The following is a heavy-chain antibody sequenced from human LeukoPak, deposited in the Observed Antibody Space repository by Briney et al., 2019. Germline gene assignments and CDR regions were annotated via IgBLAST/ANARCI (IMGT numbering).Heavy chain of an antibody. D-gene: IGHD2-21*02. CDR3: ARSLAYCGGDCSGEYDY. J-gene: IGHJ4*02. CDR1: GYTFTNYG. CDR2: ISTYNGNT. Sequence: ASVKVSCKASGYTFTNYGITWVRQAPGRGLQCMGGISTYNGNTHYAQRFQGRVTMTTDTSTSTVYMELRSLRSDDTAVYYCARSLAYCGGDCSGEYDYWGQGTLVTVSS. V-gene: IGHV1-18*01.